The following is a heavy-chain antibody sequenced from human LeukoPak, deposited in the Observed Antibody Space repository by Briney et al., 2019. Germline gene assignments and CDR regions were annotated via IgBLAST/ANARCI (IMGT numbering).Heavy chain of an antibody. CDR1: GYSFTSYW. V-gene: IGHV5-51*01. D-gene: IGHD2-2*01. J-gene: IGHJ5*02. CDR2: IYPGDSDT. CDR3: ARQLGVPAALTRYNWFDP. Sequence: GASLKISCKGSGYSFTSYWIGWVRQMPGKGLEWMGIIYPGDSDTRYSPSFQGQVTISADKSISTAYLQWSSLKASDTAMYYCARQLGVPAALTRYNWFDPWGQGTLVTVSS.